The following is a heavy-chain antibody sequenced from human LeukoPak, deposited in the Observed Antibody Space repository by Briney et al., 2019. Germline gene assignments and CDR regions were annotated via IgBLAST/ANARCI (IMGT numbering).Heavy chain of an antibody. V-gene: IGHV1-24*01. Sequence: ASVKVSCKVSGYTLTELSMHWVRQAPGKGLEWMGGFDPEDGETIYAQKFQGRVTMTEDTSTDTAYMELSSLRSEDTAVYYCARDRTRGYCSGGSCYPGPNWFDPWGQGTLVTVSS. CDR2: FDPEDGET. CDR3: ARDRTRGYCSGGSCYPGPNWFDP. J-gene: IGHJ5*02. CDR1: GYTLTELS. D-gene: IGHD2-15*01.